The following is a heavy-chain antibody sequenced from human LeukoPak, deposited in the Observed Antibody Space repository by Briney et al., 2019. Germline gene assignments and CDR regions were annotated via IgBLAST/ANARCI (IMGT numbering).Heavy chain of an antibody. V-gene: IGHV1-69*13. CDR2: TIPIFGTA. CDR1: GGTFSSYA. D-gene: IGHD1-7*01. Sequence: ASVKVSCKASGGTFSSYAISWVRQAPGQGLEWMGGTIPIFGTANYAQKFQGRVTITADESTSTAYMELSSLRSEDTAVYYCARVHNWNYVRGTAVWYYFDYWGQGTLVTVSS. CDR3: ARVHNWNYVRGTAVWYYFDY. J-gene: IGHJ4*02.